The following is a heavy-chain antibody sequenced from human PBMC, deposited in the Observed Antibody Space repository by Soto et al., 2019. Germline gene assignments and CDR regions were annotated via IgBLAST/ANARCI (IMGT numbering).Heavy chain of an antibody. V-gene: IGHV4-4*02. CDR3: AGGSDYIWGSYAFDI. D-gene: IGHD3-16*01. CDR2: IYHSGST. Sequence: PSETLSLTCAVSSGSISSSNWWSWVRQPPGKGLEWIGEIYHSGSTNYNPSLKSRVTISVDKSKNQFSLKLSSVTAADTAVYYCAGGSDYIWGSYAFDIWGQGTMVTVSS. CDR1: SGSISSSNW. J-gene: IGHJ3*02.